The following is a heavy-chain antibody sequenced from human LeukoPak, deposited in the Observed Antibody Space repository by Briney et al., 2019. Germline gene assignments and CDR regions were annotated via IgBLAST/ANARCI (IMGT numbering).Heavy chain of an antibody. V-gene: IGHV3-23*01. J-gene: IGHJ4*02. D-gene: IGHD4-17*01. CDR1: GFTFSSYG. Sequence: GGSLRLSCAASGFTFSSYGMSWVRQAPGKGLEWVSAIGGRDGSTYYADSVKGRFTISRDNSKNTLYLQMNSLRAEDTAVYYCAKHDYGDLDPYVYWGQGTLVTVSS. CDR3: AKHDYGDLDPYVY. CDR2: IGGRDGST.